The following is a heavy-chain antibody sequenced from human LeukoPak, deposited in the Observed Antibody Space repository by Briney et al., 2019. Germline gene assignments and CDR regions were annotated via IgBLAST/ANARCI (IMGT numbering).Heavy chain of an antibody. D-gene: IGHD5-18*01. CDR2: IYYSGST. V-gene: IGHV4-59*08. J-gene: IGHJ6*04. Sequence: SETLSLTCTVSGGSISSYYWSWIRQPPGKGLEWIGYIYYSGSTYYNPSPKSRVTISVDTSKNQFSLKLSSVTAADTAVYYCARVHSYGYYYYYGMEVWGKGTTVTVSS. CDR3: ARVHSYGYYYYYGMEV. CDR1: GGSISSYY.